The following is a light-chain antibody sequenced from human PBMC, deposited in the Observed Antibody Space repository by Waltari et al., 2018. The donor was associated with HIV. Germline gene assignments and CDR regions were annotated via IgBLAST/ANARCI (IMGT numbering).Light chain of an antibody. CDR1: QTIDNY. J-gene: IGKJ1*01. CDR2: RAS. Sequence: DVQVTQLPSTLTASAGDRVSITCRVSQTIDNYLAWYQRRPGEAPNLLIYRASTLESGVPSRFSGSGSGTDFTLTINNLQPNDSATYYCQQYQSYSLFMFGPGTKVEIK. CDR3: QQYQSYSLFM. V-gene: IGKV1-5*03.